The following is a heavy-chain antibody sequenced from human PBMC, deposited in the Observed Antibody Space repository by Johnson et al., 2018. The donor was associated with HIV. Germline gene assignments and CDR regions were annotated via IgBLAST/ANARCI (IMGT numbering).Heavy chain of an antibody. CDR2: ISGDGSSS. CDR1: GFTISTFW. J-gene: IGHJ3*02. V-gene: IGHV3-74*01. CDR3: AKEDPITMIPRYAFDI. Sequence: VQLVESGGGLVKPGGSLRLSCAASGFTISTFWMHWVRQVPGKGLMWVSRISGDGSSSSYADSVKGRFTISRDNAKNTLYLQLNSLRVEDTAVYYCAKEDPITMIPRYAFDIWGQGTMVTVSS. D-gene: IGHD3-22*01.